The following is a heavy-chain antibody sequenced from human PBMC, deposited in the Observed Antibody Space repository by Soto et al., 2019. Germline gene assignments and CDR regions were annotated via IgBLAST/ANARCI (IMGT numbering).Heavy chain of an antibody. Sequence: SVKVSCKASGGTFSSYAISWVRQAPGQGLEWMGGIIPIFGTANYAQKFQGRVTITADESTSTAYMELSSLRSEDTAVYYCANEGYCSGGSCYPGGGYWGQGTLVTVPS. V-gene: IGHV1-69*13. CDR3: ANEGYCSGGSCYPGGGY. D-gene: IGHD2-15*01. J-gene: IGHJ4*02. CDR2: IIPIFGTA. CDR1: GGTFSSYA.